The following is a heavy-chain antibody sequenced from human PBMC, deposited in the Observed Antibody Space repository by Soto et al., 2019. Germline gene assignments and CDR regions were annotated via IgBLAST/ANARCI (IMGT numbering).Heavy chain of an antibody. D-gene: IGHD2-8*01. CDR1: GFTFSSYG. V-gene: IGHV3-30*02. Sequence: PGGSLRLSCAASGFTFSSYGMHWVRQAPGKGLEWVAVIWYDGSNKYYADSVKGRFTISRDNSKNTLYLQMNSLRAEDTAVYYCAKGITVLTLGYFDYWGQGTLVTVSS. J-gene: IGHJ4*02. CDR2: IWYDGSNK. CDR3: AKGITVLTLGYFDY.